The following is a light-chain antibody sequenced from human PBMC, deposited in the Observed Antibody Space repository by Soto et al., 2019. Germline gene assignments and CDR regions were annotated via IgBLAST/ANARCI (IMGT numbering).Light chain of an antibody. Sequence: QSALTQPASVSGSPGQSITISCTGTSSDVGGYNYVSWYQQYPGKAPKLMIYEVSNRPSGVSNRFSGSKSGNTASLTISGLQAEDEADYYCSSYTSSRTYVFGTGTKVTVL. J-gene: IGLJ1*01. CDR2: EVS. V-gene: IGLV2-14*01. CDR1: SSDVGGYNY. CDR3: SSYTSSRTYV.